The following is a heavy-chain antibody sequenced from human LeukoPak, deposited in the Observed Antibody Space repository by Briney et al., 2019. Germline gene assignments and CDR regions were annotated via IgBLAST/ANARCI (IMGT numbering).Heavy chain of an antibody. CDR1: GYSFTSYW. CDR2: IYPGDSDT. Sequence: GESLKISCKGSGYSFTSYWIGWVRQMPGKGLEWMGIIYPGDSDTRYSPSFQGQVTISADKSISTAYLQWSSLKASDTAMYYCASGVLWFGVAPRAFDIWGQGTMVTVSS. CDR3: ASGVLWFGVAPRAFDI. J-gene: IGHJ3*02. D-gene: IGHD3-10*01. V-gene: IGHV5-51*01.